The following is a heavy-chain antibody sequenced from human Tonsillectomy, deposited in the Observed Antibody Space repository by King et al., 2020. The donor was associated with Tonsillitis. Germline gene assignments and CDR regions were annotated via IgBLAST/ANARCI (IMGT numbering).Heavy chain of an antibody. CDR1: GFSFSSYG. CDR3: ARDCDTVTTVLGFDY. V-gene: IGHV3-30*03. D-gene: IGHD4-17*01. Sequence: VQLVESGGGVVQPGRSLRLSCAASGFSFSSYGMHWVRQAPGKGLEWVAVILYDGSYKYYADSVKGRFTISRDNCKNTLYLQMNNLRAEDTAVYYCARDCDTVTTVLGFDYWGQGTLVTVSS. J-gene: IGHJ4*02. CDR2: ILYDGSYK.